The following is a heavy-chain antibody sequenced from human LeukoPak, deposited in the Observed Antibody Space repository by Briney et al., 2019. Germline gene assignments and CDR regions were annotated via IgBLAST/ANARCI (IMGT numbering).Heavy chain of an antibody. Sequence: PGGSLRLSCAASGFTFSSYGMHWVRQAPGKGLEWVAFIRYDGSNKYYADSVKGRFTISRDNSQNTLYLQMNSLRGEDTAVYYCARSVVTPSSWFDPWGQGTLVAVSS. V-gene: IGHV3-30*02. D-gene: IGHD4-23*01. J-gene: IGHJ5*02. CDR3: ARSVVTPSSWFDP. CDR2: IRYDGSNK. CDR1: GFTFSSYG.